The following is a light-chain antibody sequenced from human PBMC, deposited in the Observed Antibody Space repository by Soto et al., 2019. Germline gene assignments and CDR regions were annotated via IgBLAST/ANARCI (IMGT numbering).Light chain of an antibody. CDR3: QQLNSYPQT. Sequence: DIQLTQSPSFLSASVGDRVTITCRASQGISSYLAWYQQKPGKAPKLLIYAASTLQSGVPSRFSGSGSGTEFTLTISSRQPEDFATYYCQQLNSYPQTFGQGTKVEIK. J-gene: IGKJ1*01. CDR2: AAS. V-gene: IGKV1-9*01. CDR1: QGISSY.